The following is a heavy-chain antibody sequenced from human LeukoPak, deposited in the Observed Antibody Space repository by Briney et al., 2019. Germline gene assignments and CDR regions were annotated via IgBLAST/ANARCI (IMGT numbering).Heavy chain of an antibody. V-gene: IGHV4-4*02. CDR1: GGSISSSNW. J-gene: IGHJ6*03. CDR2: IYHSGST. CDR3: ARDSGSGGSSTHYYYYYMDV. Sequence: SETLSLTCAVSGGSISSSNWWSWVRQPPGKGLEWIGEIYHSGSTNYNPSLKSRVTISVDKSKNQFSLKLSSVTAADTAVYYCARDSGSGGSSTHYYYYYMDVWGKGTTVTVSS. D-gene: IGHD1-26*01.